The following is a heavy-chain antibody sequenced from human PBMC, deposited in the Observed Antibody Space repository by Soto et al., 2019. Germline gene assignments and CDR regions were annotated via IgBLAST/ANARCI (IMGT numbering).Heavy chain of an antibody. D-gene: IGHD3-22*01. CDR1: GGTFSSYA. V-gene: IGHV1-69*13. CDR3: ARDLGGTYYYDSSGYFLYKFDY. J-gene: IGHJ4*02. CDR2: IIPIFGTA. Sequence: SVKVSCKASGGTFSSYAISWGRQAPGQGLEWMGGIIPIFGTANYAQKFQGRVTITADESTSTAYMELSSLRSEDTAVYYCARDLGGTYYYDSSGYFLYKFDYWGQGTLVTVSS.